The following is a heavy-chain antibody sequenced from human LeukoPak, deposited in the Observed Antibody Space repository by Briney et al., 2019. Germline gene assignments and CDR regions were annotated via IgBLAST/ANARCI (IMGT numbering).Heavy chain of an antibody. CDR1: GFTFSSYW. Sequence: GGSLRLSCAASGFTFSSYWMSWVRQAPGKGLEWVANIKQDGSEKYYEDSVKGRFTISRDNAKNSLYLQMNSLRAEDTAVYYCARFSRPTYSSSWYYFDYWGQGTLVTVSS. V-gene: IGHV3-7*01. CDR2: IKQDGSEK. J-gene: IGHJ4*02. CDR3: ARFSRPTYSSSWYYFDY. D-gene: IGHD6-13*01.